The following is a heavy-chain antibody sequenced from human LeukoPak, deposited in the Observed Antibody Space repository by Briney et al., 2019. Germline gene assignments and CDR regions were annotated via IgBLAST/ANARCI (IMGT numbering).Heavy chain of an antibody. J-gene: IGHJ4*02. D-gene: IGHD7-27*01. CDR1: GYSISSGYY. V-gene: IGHV4-38-2*02. Sequence: SETLSLTCTVSGYSISSGYYWGWIRQPPGKGLEWIGSIYHSGSTYYNPSLKSRVTISVDTSKNQFSLKLTSVTAADTAVYYCASNTGTVFDYWGQGALVTVSS. CDR3: ASNTGTVFDY. CDR2: IYHSGST.